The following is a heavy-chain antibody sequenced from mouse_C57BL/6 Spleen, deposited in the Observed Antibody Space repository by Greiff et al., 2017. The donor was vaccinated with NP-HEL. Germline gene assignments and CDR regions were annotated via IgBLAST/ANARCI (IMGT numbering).Heavy chain of an antibody. CDR2: IDPSDSYT. V-gene: IGHV1-59*01. CDR1: GYTFTSYW. CDR3: ARGGQRRLRSLAC. D-gene: IGHD3-2*02. J-gene: IGHJ3*01. Sequence: QVQLQQPGAELVRPGTSVKLSCKASGYTFTSYWMHWVKQRPGQGLEWIGVIDPSDSYTNYNQKFKGKATLTVDTSSSTAYMQLSSLTSEDSAVYYCARGGQRRLRSLACWGQGTLVTVSA.